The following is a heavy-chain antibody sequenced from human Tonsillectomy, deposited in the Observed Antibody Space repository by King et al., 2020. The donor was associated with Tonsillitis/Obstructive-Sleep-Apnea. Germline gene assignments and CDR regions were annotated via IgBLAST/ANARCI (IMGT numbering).Heavy chain of an antibody. CDR2: IKSKTDGGTT. CDR1: GFTFSNAW. D-gene: IGHD3-22*01. V-gene: IGHV3-15*01. Sequence: VQLVESGGGLVKPGGSLRLSCAASGFTFSNAWMSWVRQAPGKGLEWVGRIKSKTDGGTTDYAAPVKGRFTIYRDDSKNTLYLQMNSLKTEDTAVYYCTARPLDYYDSSGYYYFDYWGQGTLVTVSS. J-gene: IGHJ4*02. CDR3: TARPLDYYDSSGYYYFDY.